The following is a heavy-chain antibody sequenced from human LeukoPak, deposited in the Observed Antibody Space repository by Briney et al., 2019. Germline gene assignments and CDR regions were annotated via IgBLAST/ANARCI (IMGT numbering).Heavy chain of an antibody. CDR2: IYYSGST. CDR1: GGSISSSSYY. Sequence: SETLSLTCTVSGGSISSSSYYWGWIRQPPGKGLEWIGSIYYSGSTYYNPSLKSRVTISVDTSKNQFSLKLSSVTAADTAVYYCPYSSSYAEYFQHWGQGTLVTVSS. V-gene: IGHV4-39*01. J-gene: IGHJ1*01. CDR3: PYSSSYAEYFQH. D-gene: IGHD6-6*01.